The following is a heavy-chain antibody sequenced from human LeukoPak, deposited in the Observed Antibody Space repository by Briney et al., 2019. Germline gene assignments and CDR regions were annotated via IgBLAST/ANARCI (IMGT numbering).Heavy chain of an antibody. Sequence: GGSLRLSCAASGFTFSSYWMSWVRQAPGKGLEWVANIKQDGGEKYYVDSVKGRFTISRDNAKNSLYLQMNSLRAEDTAVYYCARDRRGSSWYVHDAFDIWGQGTMVTVSS. J-gene: IGHJ3*02. CDR1: GFTFSSYW. CDR2: IKQDGGEK. D-gene: IGHD6-13*01. CDR3: ARDRRGSSWYVHDAFDI. V-gene: IGHV3-7*04.